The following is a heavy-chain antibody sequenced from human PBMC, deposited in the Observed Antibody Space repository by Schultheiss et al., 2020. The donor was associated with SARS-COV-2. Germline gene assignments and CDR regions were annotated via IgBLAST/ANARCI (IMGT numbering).Heavy chain of an antibody. V-gene: IGHV4-59*12. CDR1: GGSFSGYY. CDR2: IYYSGST. D-gene: IGHD4-23*01. Sequence: SETLSLTCAVYGGSFSGYYWSWIRQPPGKGLEWIGYIYYSGSTNYNPSLKSRVTISVDTSKNQFSLKLSSVTAADTAVYYCARARSAVVTPGGWFDPWGQGTLVTVSS. CDR3: ARARSAVVTPGGWFDP. J-gene: IGHJ5*02.